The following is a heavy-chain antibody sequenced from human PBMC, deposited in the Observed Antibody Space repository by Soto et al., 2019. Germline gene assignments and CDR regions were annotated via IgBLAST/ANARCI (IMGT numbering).Heavy chain of an antibody. J-gene: IGHJ4*02. V-gene: IGHV1-8*01. CDR3: ARXXXXXNVEY. Sequence: QVQLVQSGAEVKKPGASVKVSCKASGYTFTSYDINWVXXAXGXGLEWMGWMNPNRGNTGYAQKFQGRVTMTRNTXXXXXXXXXXXXXXXXXXXXXXARXXXXXNVEYWGQGTLVTVSS. CDR2: MNPNRGNT. CDR1: GYTFTSYD.